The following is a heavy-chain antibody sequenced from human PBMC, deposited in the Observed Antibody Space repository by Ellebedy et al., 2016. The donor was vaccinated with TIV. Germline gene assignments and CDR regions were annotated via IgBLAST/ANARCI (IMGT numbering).Heavy chain of an antibody. J-gene: IGHJ4*02. CDR3: ARKVGFDY. Sequence: GESLKISCAASGFTFSTYWMNWVRQAPGKGLEWIAYIDVSGSTIKYADSVKGRFTISRDNARNSVDLQMNSLRVEDSAVYYCARKVGFDYWGQGTLVTVSS. CDR1: GFTFSTYW. D-gene: IGHD2-2*01. V-gene: IGHV3-48*03. CDR2: IDVSGSTI.